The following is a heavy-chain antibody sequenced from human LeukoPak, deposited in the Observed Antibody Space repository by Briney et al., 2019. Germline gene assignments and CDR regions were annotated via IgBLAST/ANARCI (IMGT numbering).Heavy chain of an antibody. CDR3: ARDRWNMVRGVVYYYGMDV. CDR1: GGTFSSYA. V-gene: IGHV1-69*04. J-gene: IGHJ6*02. CDR2: IIPILGIA. D-gene: IGHD3-10*01. Sequence: SVKVSCKASGGTFSSYAISWVRQAPGQGLEWMGRIIPILGIANYAQKFQGRVTITADKSTSTAYMELSSLRSEDTAVYYCARDRWNMVRGVVYYYGMDVWGQGTTVTVSS.